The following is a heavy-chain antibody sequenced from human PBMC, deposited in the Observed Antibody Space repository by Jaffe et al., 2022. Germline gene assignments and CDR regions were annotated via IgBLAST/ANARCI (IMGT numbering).Heavy chain of an antibody. CDR1: GGSVSSGSYY. J-gene: IGHJ4*02. Sequence: QVQLQESGPGLVKPSETLSLTCTVSGGSVSSGSYYWSWIRQPPGKGLEWIGYIYYSGSTNYNPSLKSRVTISVDTSKNQFSLKLSSVTAADTAVYYCARGAVTTRYFDYWGQGTLVTVSS. CDR3: ARGAVTTRYFDY. V-gene: IGHV4-61*01. D-gene: IGHD4-17*01. CDR2: IYYSGST.